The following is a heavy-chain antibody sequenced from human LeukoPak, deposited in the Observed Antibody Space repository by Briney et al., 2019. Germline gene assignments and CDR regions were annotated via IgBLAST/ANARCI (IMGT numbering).Heavy chain of an antibody. Sequence: GGSLRLSCAASGFTFSSYAMSWVRQAPGKGLEWVSPISGSGGSTYYADSVKGRFTISRDNSKNTLYLQMNSLRAEDTAVYYCAKLGRFAFWSGYDMDNWFDPWGQGTLVTVSS. CDR2: ISGSGGST. CDR3: AKLGRFAFWSGYDMDNWFDP. J-gene: IGHJ5*02. CDR1: GFTFSSYA. V-gene: IGHV3-23*01. D-gene: IGHD3-3*01.